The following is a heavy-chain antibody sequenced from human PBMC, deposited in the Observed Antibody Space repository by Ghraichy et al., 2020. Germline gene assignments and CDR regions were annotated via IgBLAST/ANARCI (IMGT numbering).Heavy chain of an antibody. CDR1: GGSISSSNW. D-gene: IGHD1-26*01. V-gene: IGHV4-4*02. J-gene: IGHJ6*02. CDR2: IYHSGST. Sequence: SETLSLTCAVSGGSISSSNWWSWVRQPPGKGLEWIGEIYHSGSTNYNPSLKSRVTISVDKSKNQFSLKLSSVTAADTAVYYCARGGTKWELRDYYYYYGMDVWGQGTTVTVSS. CDR3: ARGGTKWELRDYYYYYGMDV.